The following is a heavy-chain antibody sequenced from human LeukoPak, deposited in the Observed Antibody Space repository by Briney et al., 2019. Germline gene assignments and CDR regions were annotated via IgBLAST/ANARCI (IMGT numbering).Heavy chain of an antibody. D-gene: IGHD3-10*01. CDR1: GYTFTGYY. CDR2: INPNSGGT. CDR3: ARPLGWFGESFDY. Sequence: ASVKVSCKASGYTFTGYYMHWVRQAPGQGLEWMGWINPNSGGTNYAQKFQGRVTMTRDTSISTAYMELSRLRSDDTAVYYCARPLGWFGESFDYWGQGTLVTVSS. J-gene: IGHJ4*02. V-gene: IGHV1-2*02.